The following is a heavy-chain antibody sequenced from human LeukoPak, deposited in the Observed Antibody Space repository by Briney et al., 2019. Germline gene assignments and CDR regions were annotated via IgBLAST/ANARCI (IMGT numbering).Heavy chain of an antibody. CDR1: GGSISGNH. CDR3: ARDQRTVGYYGMDV. V-gene: IGHV4-59*01. CDR2: IHYSGST. Sequence: PSETLSLTCTVSGGSISGNHWSWVRRPPGKGLEWIGYIHYSGSTNYNPSLKSRVTISVDTSKNQFSLKLRSVTAADTAVYYCARDQRTVGYYGMDVWGRGTTVTVSS. D-gene: IGHD1-26*01. J-gene: IGHJ6*02.